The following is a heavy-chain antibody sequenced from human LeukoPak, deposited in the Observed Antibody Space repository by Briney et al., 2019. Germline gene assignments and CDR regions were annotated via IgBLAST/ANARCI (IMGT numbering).Heavy chain of an antibody. Sequence: SETLSLTCTVSGGSVSSGSYYWSWIRQPPGKGLEWIGYIYYSGSTNYNPSLKSRVTISVDTSKNQFSLKLSSVTAADTAVYYCARDQNGGMDVWGQGTTVTVSS. J-gene: IGHJ6*02. D-gene: IGHD1-1*01. V-gene: IGHV4-61*01. CDR1: GGSVSSGSYY. CDR2: IYYSGST. CDR3: ARDQNGGMDV.